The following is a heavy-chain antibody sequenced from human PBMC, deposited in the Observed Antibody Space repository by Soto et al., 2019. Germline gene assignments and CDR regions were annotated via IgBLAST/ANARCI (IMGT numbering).Heavy chain of an antibody. V-gene: IGHV3-21*01. CDR1: GFTFSSYS. J-gene: IGHJ6*02. CDR2: ISSSSTYI. Sequence: GGSLRLSCAASGFTFSSYSMNWVRQAPGKGLEWVSSISSSSTYIYYADSVKGRFTISRDNAKNSLYLQMDSLRAEDTAVYYCAWMSELWFDQYYYYGMDVWGQGTTVTVSS. D-gene: IGHD3-10*01. CDR3: AWMSELWFDQYYYYGMDV.